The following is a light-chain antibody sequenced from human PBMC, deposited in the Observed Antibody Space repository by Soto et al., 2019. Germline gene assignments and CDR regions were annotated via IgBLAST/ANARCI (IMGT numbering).Light chain of an antibody. J-gene: IGLJ1*01. CDR1: SSNSGAGYD. CDR2: GNS. CDR3: QSYDSSLSGSYV. Sequence: QSVPTQPPSVSGAPGQRVTISCNGSSSNSGAGYDVHWYQQLPGTAPKLLIYGNSNRPSGVPDRFSGSKSGTSASLAITGLQAEDEADYYCQSYDSSLSGSYVFGTGTKVTVL. V-gene: IGLV1-40*01.